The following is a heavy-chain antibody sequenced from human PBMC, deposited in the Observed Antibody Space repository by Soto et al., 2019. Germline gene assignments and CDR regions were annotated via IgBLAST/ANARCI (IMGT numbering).Heavy chain of an antibody. Sequence: SETLSLTCTVSGGSISNYYWSWIRQPPGKGLEWIGYIYYSGSTYYNPSLKSRVTISLDTSRNQFFLNLNSVTAADTAVYYCARDVGSSHGPGHPHYFDYWGQGTLVTVSS. D-gene: IGHD2-2*01. CDR3: ARDVGSSHGPGHPHYFDY. CDR2: IYYSGST. V-gene: IGHV4-59*12. J-gene: IGHJ4*02. CDR1: GGSISNYY.